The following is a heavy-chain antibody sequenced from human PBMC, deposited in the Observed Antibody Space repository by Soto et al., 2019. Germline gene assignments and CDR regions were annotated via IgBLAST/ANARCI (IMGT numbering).Heavy chain of an antibody. CDR3: PRGPSSFPNY. V-gene: IGHV1-8*01. D-gene: IGHD3-16*01. Sequence: QVQLVQSGAEVKKPGASVKVSCKASGYTFTSYDINWVRQATGQGLEWMGWMNPNSGNTGYAQKFQDRATMTRNTSISTAYTELSSLRSEDAAVYYWPRGPSSFPNYGGQGTLVTVSS. CDR1: GYTFTSYD. CDR2: MNPNSGNT. J-gene: IGHJ1*01.